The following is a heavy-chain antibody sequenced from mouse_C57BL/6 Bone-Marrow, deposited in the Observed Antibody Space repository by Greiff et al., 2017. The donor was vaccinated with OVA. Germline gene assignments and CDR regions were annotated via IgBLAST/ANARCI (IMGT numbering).Heavy chain of an antibody. Sequence: EVQLQQSGTMLARPGASVKMSCKTSGYTFTSYWMHWVKQRPGQGLEWIGAIYPGNSDTSYNQKFKGKAKLTAVTSASTAYMELSSLTNEDSAVYYCMVVATDWYFDVWGTGTTVTVSS. CDR3: MVVATDWYFDV. CDR2: IYPGNSDT. V-gene: IGHV1-5*01. J-gene: IGHJ1*03. CDR1: GYTFTSYW. D-gene: IGHD1-1*01.